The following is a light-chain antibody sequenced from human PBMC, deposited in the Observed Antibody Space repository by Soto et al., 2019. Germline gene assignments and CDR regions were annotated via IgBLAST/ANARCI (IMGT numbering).Light chain of an antibody. CDR2: GAS. CDR3: QQYNNWWT. CDR1: QSVSSSY. Sequence: MVLTQSPGTLSFSAGERSTLSCRASQSVSSSYLAWYQQKPGQAPRLLISGASTRATGIPARFSGSGSGTEFTLTISSLQSEDFAVYYCQQYNNWWTFGQGTKVDIK. V-gene: IGKV3-15*01. J-gene: IGKJ1*01.